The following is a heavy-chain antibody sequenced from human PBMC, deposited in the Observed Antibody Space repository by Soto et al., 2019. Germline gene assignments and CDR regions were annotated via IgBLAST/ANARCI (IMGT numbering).Heavy chain of an antibody. Sequence: GGSLRLSCAASGFTFSSYSMNWVRQAPGKGLEWVSYISSSSSTIYYADSVKGRFTISRDNAKNSLYLQMNSLRDEDTAVYYCARCYGDCYSAYYYYYGMDVWGQGTTVTVSS. CDR2: ISSSSSTI. V-gene: IGHV3-48*02. J-gene: IGHJ6*02. CDR1: GFTFSSYS. D-gene: IGHD2-21*02. CDR3: ARCYGDCYSAYYYYYGMDV.